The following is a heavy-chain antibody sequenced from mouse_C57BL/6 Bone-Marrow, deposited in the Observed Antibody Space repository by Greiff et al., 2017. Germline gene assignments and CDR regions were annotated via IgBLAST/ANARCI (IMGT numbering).Heavy chain of an antibody. CDR1: GYTFTSYW. V-gene: IGHV1-69*01. CDR2: IDPSDSYT. D-gene: IGHD1-1*01. CDR3: AREGYGSSPYGCFDV. Sequence: QVQLQQPGAELVMPGASVKLSCKASGYTFTSYWMHWVKQRPGQGLEWIGEIDPSDSYTNYNQKFKGKSTVTVDKSSSTAYMQLSSLTSGDSAVYYCAREGYGSSPYGCFDVWGRGTTVTVAS. J-gene: IGHJ1*03.